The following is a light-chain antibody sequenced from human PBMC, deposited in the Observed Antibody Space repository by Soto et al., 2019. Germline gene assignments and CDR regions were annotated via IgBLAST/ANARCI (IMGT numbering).Light chain of an antibody. Sequence: EIVLTQSPATLSLSPGERATLSCGASQSVSSYLAWYQQKPGQAPRLLIYDASSRATGIPARFSGSGSGTDFTLSISSLEPEHFAVYYCQQRETFGPGTKVDIK. CDR3: QQRET. CDR2: DAS. CDR1: QSVSSY. J-gene: IGKJ3*01. V-gene: IGKV3-11*01.